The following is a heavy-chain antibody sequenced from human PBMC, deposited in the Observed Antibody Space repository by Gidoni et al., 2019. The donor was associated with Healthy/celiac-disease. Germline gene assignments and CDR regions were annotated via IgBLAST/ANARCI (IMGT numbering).Heavy chain of an antibody. V-gene: IGHV3-33*01. J-gene: IGHJ6*02. D-gene: IGHD3-22*01. Sequence: QVQLVESGGGVVQPGRSLRLSCAASGFTFSRYGMPWVRQAPGKGLEWVAVIWYDGSNKYYADSVKGRFTISRDNSKNTLYLQMNSLRAEDTAVYYCARDRDSSGYYYLVYYYGMDVWGQGTTVTVSS. CDR1: GFTFSRYG. CDR3: ARDRDSSGYYYLVYYYGMDV. CDR2: IWYDGSNK.